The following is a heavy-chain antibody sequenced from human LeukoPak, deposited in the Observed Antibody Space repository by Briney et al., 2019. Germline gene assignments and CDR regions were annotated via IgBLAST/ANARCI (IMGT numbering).Heavy chain of an antibody. CDR2: IYYSGST. CDR3: ARGEDAFDI. J-gene: IGHJ3*02. Sequence: GSLRLSCAASGFTFSSYAMSWVRQPPGKGLEWIGSIYYSGSTYYNPSLKSRVTISVDTSKNQFSLKLSSVTAADTAVYYCARGEDAFDIWGQGTMVTVSS. CDR1: GFTFSSYA. D-gene: IGHD1-26*01. V-gene: IGHV4-39*07.